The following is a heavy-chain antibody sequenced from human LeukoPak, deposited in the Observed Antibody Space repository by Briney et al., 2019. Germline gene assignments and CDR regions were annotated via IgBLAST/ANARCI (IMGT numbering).Heavy chain of an antibody. CDR3: ARGRRSVLMVYAKYNWFGP. Sequence: SETLSLTCAVYGGSFSGYYWSWIRQPPGRGLEWIGEINHSGSTNYNPSLKSRVTIPVDTSKNQFSLKLSSVTAADTAVYYCARGRRSVLMVYAKYNWFGPWGQGTLVTVSS. D-gene: IGHD2-8*01. CDR2: INHSGST. CDR1: GGSFSGYY. V-gene: IGHV4-34*01. J-gene: IGHJ5*02.